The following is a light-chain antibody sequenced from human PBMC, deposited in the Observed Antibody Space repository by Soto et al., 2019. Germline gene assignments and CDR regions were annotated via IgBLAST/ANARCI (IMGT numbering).Light chain of an antibody. V-gene: IGKV3-15*01. CDR3: QQYKTEPRT. Sequence: EIELTQSPTTLSVSPGDRVTLSCRASQSVDINVDWYQQRSGQAPRLLIYGASTRATDMPCRFSGSGSGTEFTLTISSLQSEDFAVYYCQQYKTEPRTFGRGTKVEIK. CDR1: QSVDIN. CDR2: GAS. J-gene: IGKJ1*01.